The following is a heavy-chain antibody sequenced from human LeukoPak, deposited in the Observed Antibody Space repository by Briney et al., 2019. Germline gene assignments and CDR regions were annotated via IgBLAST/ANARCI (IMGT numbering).Heavy chain of an antibody. CDR3: ARAPRSGGSCYFDY. Sequence: SETLSLTCAVYGGSFSGYYWSWIRQPPGKGLEWIGEINHSGSTNYNPSLKSRVTISVDTSKNQFSLKLSFVTAADTAVYYCARAPRSGGSCYFDYWGQGTLVTVSS. CDR2: INHSGST. D-gene: IGHD2-15*01. CDR1: GGSFSGYY. V-gene: IGHV4-34*01. J-gene: IGHJ4*02.